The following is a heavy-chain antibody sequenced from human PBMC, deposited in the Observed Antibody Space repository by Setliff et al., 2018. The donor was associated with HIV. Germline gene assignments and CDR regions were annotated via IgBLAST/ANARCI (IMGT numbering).Heavy chain of an antibody. CDR1: GGSVGSVSYY. V-gene: IGHV4-61*01. D-gene: IGHD4-17*01. CDR3: AREPPGYGDSNDY. Sequence: SETLSLTCTVSGGSVGSVSYYWSWVRQPTGKGLEWIGYIYDTGSTNYNPSLKSRLTITVYTSKNQFSLKLRSVAAADTAVYYCAREPPGYGDSNDYWGQGTLVTVSS. J-gene: IGHJ4*02. CDR2: IYDTGST.